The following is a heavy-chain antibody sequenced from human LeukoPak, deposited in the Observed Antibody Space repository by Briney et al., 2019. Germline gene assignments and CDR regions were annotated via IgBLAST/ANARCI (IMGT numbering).Heavy chain of an antibody. J-gene: IGHJ4*02. CDR2: IYYSGST. V-gene: IGHV4-59*01. Sequence: PSETLSLTCTVSGGSISSYYWSWIRQPPGKGLEWIGYIYYSGSTNYNPSLKSRVTISVDTSKNQFSLKLSSVTAADTAAYYCAREGYSSSWFDYWGQGTLVTVSS. D-gene: IGHD6-13*01. CDR3: AREGYSSSWFDY. CDR1: GGSISSYY.